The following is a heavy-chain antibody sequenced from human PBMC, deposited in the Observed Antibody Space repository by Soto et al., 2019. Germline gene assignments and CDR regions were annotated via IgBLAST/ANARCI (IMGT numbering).Heavy chain of an antibody. J-gene: IGHJ6*02. CDR1: GGTFSSYA. V-gene: IGHV1-69*01. CDR2: IISIFGTA. CDR3: ARGGKERFRGSGMDV. D-gene: IGHD1-1*01. Sequence: QVQLVQSGAEVKKPGTSVKVSCKVSGGTFSSYAISWVRQAPGQGLEWMGEIISIFGTAMYAQKFQGRVTIIADESASTAYMELSGLRSDDPAVYYCARGGKERFRGSGMDVWGQGTTVTVSS.